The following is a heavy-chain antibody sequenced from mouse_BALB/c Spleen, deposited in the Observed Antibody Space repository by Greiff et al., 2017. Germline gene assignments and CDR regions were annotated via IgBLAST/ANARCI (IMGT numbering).Heavy chain of an antibody. J-gene: IGHJ3*01. V-gene: IGHV14-3*02. CDR1: GFNIKDTY. Sequence: EVQLQQSGAELVKPGASVKLSCTASGFNIKDTYMHWVKQRPEQGLEWIGRIDPANGNTKYDPKFQGKATITADTSSNTAYLQLSSLTSEDTAVYYRARSVYYGYPFAYWGQGTLVTVSA. D-gene: IGHD1-2*01. CDR3: ARSVYYGYPFAY. CDR2: IDPANGNT.